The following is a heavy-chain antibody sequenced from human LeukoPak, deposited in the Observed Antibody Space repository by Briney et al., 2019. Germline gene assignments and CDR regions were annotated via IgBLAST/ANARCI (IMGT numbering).Heavy chain of an antibody. V-gene: IGHV3-7*05. CDR3: ARGGGLDI. J-gene: IGHJ3*02. Sequence: GGSLRLSCAASGFTFSDYYMTWVRQAPGKGLEWVANIKQDGSEKYYVDSVKGRFTISRDNAKNSLYLQMNSLRAEDTAVYYCARGGGLDIWGQGTMVTVSS. CDR1: GFTFSDYY. CDR2: IKQDGSEK.